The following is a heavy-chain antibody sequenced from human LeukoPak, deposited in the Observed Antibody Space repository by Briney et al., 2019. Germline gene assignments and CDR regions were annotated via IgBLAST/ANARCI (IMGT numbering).Heavy chain of an antibody. CDR3: ARGYQRPDC. CDR1: GFTFNTYT. CDR2: ISSSSNNI. Sequence: GGSLRLSCAASGFTFNTYTMNWVRQAPGKGLEWVSSISSSSNNINYADSVKGRFTISRDNAMNSVHLQMNSLRVEDTAVYYCARGYQRPDCWGRGTLITVSS. V-gene: IGHV3-21*01. D-gene: IGHD2-2*01. J-gene: IGHJ4*02.